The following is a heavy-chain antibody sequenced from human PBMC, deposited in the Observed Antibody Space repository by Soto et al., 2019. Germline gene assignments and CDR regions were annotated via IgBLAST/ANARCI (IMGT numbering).Heavy chain of an antibody. Sequence: QLQLQESGPGLVKPSETLSLTCTDSGDSITNSNYYWGWFRQPPGKGLEWIASIYYIGSTYYNPSLKSRVTISVDTSNNQFSLNLNSVTASDTAVYYCAGRNSLASVSLNFRELSNYKWIDPWGPGTLVTVSS. CDR3: AGRNSLASVSLNFRELSNYKWIDP. D-gene: IGHD3-16*02. J-gene: IGHJ5*02. CDR1: GDSITNSNYY. V-gene: IGHV4-39*01. CDR2: IYYIGST.